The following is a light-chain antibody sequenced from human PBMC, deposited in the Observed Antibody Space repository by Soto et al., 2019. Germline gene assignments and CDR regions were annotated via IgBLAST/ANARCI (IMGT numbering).Light chain of an antibody. CDR3: SSYTSGSIVYV. V-gene: IGLV2-14*03. CDR2: DVN. CDR1: GTDVGAYDY. J-gene: IGLJ1*01. Sequence: TGTDVGAYDYVSWYQQHPGKAPKHVIYDVNNRPSGVSSRFSGSKSGNTASLTISGLQAEDEADYYCSSYTSGSIVYVFGTGTKVTV.